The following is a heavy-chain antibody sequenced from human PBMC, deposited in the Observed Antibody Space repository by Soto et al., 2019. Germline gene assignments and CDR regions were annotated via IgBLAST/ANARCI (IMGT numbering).Heavy chain of an antibody. CDR3: ARWSSTTTDDAFDV. CDR1: ADSFSNYA. CDR2: IILMFGTT. J-gene: IGHJ3*01. Sequence: QVQLVQSGPEVKKPGSSVKVSCKASADSFSNYAITWVRQAPGQELEWMGGIILMFGTTNYAQKFQARVAITADESRSTVYLDLNTLTSEDTAVYFCARWSSTTTDDAFDVWGQGTMVKVSS. V-gene: IGHV1-69*01. D-gene: IGHD6-13*01.